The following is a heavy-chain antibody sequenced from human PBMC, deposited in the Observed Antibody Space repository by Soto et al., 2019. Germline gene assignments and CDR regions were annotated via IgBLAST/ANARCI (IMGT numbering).Heavy chain of an antibody. CDR3: ARRKYYDFWSGYLNDYYYYYMDV. CDR2: ISSSSSYI. V-gene: IGHV3-21*01. J-gene: IGHJ6*03. CDR1: GFTFSSYS. Sequence: EVQLVESGGGLVKPGGSLRLSCAASGFTFSSYSMNWVRQAPGKGLEWVSSISSSSSYIYYADSVKGRFTISRDNAKNSLYLQMNSLRAEDTAVYYCARRKYYDFWSGYLNDYYYYYMDVWGKGTTVTVSS. D-gene: IGHD3-3*01.